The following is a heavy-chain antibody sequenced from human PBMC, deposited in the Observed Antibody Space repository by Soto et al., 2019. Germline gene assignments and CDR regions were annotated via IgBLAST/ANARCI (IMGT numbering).Heavy chain of an antibody. CDR2: IIPSLGIA. CDR1: GGTFSSYT. CDR3: AGSVAGTDY. J-gene: IGHJ4*02. D-gene: IGHD6-19*01. Sequence: QVQLVQSGAEVKKPGSSVKVSCKASGGTFSSYTISWVRQAPGQGLEWRGRIIPSLGIANYAQKFQGRVKITADKSTSTAYMELSSLRSEDTAVYYCAGSVAGTDYWGQGTLVTGSS. V-gene: IGHV1-69*02.